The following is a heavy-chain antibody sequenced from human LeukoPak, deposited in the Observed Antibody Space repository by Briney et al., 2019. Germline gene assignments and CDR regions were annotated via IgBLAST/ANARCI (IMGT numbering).Heavy chain of an antibody. CDR1: AYTFTGFY. CDR3: ASSGGYCSGGSCYLYDMDV. V-gene: IGHV1-2*02. J-gene: IGHJ6*02. D-gene: IGHD2-15*01. CDR2: INPNSGGT. Sequence: ASVKVSCKASAYTFTGFYMHWVRQAPGQGLEWMGWINPNSGGTNYAQKFQGRVTMTRDTSISTAYMELSRLRSDDTAVYYCASSGGYCSGGSCYLYDMDVWGQGTTVTVSS.